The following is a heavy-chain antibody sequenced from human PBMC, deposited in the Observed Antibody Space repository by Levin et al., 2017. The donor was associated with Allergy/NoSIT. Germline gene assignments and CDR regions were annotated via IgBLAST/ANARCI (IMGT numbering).Heavy chain of an antibody. V-gene: IGHV3-23*01. CDR2: VSAGVLIT. J-gene: IGHJ4*02. CDR3: AKESYTSSRVDY. Sequence: LSLTCAASGFTFSNYAMTWVRQAPGKGLEWVSTVSAGVLITYYADSVKGRFTISRDNSKNTLYLQMNSLSADDTAVHYCAKESYTSSRVDYWGQGTLVTVSS. CDR1: GFTFSNYA. D-gene: IGHD6-13*01.